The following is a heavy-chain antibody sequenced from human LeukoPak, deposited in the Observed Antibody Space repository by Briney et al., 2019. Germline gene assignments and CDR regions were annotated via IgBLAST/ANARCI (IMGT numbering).Heavy chain of an antibody. J-gene: IGHJ6*03. D-gene: IGHD1-26*01. V-gene: IGHV5-51*01. CDR2: IYPGDSDT. CDR1: GYSFTSYW. CDR3: ARQTGSGSYPYYYYYMDV. Sequence: GESLKISCKGSGYSFTSYWIGWVRQMPGKGLEWMGIIYPGDSDTRYSPSFQGQVTISADKSISTAYLQWSSLKASDTAMYYCARQTGSGSYPYYYYYMDVWGKGTTVIISS.